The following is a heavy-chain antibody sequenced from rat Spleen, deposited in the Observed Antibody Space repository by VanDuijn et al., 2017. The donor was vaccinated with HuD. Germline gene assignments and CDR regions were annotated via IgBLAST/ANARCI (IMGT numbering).Heavy chain of an antibody. CDR1: GFTFSNYY. CDR2: ISTGGGST. CDR3: TTGSYFDY. D-gene: IGHD5-1*01. Sequence: EVQLVESGGGLVQPGRPLKLSCSASGFTFSNYYMAWVRQAPTKGLEWVAYISTGGGSTYYRDSEKGRFTISRDNAKSTLYLQMDSLRSEDTATYYCTTGSYFDYWGQGVMVTVSS. J-gene: IGHJ2*01. V-gene: IGHV5-27*01.